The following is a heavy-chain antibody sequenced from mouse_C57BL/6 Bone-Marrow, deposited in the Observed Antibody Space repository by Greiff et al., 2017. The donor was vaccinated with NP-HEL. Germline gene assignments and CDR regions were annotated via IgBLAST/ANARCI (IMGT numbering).Heavy chain of an antibody. CDR1: GFNIKNTY. Sequence: EVKLQESVAELVRPGASVKLSCTASGFNIKNTYMHWVQQRPEQGLEWIGRIDPANGNTKYAPKFQGKATITADTSSNTAYLQLSSLTSEDTAIYYCARAYYSLWYFDYWGQGTTLTVSS. D-gene: IGHD2-12*01. CDR3: ARAYYSLWYFDY. J-gene: IGHJ2*01. V-gene: IGHV14-3*01. CDR2: IDPANGNT.